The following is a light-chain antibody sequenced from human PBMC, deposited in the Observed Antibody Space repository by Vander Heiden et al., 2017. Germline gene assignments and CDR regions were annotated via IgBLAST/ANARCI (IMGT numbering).Light chain of an antibody. CDR2: DAS. CDR3: QQYDNLPLT. CDR1: QDISNY. Sequence: IQMTQSPSSLSASVGDRVTITCQARQDISNYLNWYQQKPGKAPKLLTYDASNLETGVPSRFSGSGSGKDFTFTISSLQPEDIATYYCQQYDNLPLTFGEGTKVEIK. J-gene: IGKJ4*01. V-gene: IGKV1-33*01.